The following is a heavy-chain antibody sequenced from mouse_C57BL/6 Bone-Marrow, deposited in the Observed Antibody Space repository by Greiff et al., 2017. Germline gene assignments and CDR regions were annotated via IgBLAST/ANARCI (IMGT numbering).Heavy chain of an antibody. J-gene: IGHJ3*01. CDR1: GFNIKDDY. CDR3: PPAGTYHSNPAWFAY. D-gene: IGHD2-5*01. CDR2: IDPENGDT. V-gene: IGHV14-4*01. Sequence: EVQLVESGAELVRPGASVKLSCTASGFNIKDDYMHWVKQRPEQGLEWIGWIDPENGDTEYASKFPGKATITADTSSNTAYLQLSSLPSEDTAVYYSPPAGTYHSNPAWFAYWGQGILVTVSA.